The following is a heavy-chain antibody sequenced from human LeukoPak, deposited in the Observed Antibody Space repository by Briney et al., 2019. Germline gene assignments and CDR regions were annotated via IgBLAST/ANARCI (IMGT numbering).Heavy chain of an antibody. CDR2: IKSKADGGIT. Sequence: GGSLRLSCAASGFTFSNAWMSWVRQAPGKGLEWVGRIKSKADGGITDYSAPVKGRFTISRHDYKNPLYLQMTRLKAEDKPVYCCTTVFHRYDILNGYYRGDYWGQGTLVTVYS. D-gene: IGHD3-9*01. CDR1: GFTFSNAW. V-gene: IGHV3-15*01. CDR3: TTVFHRYDILNGYYRGDY. J-gene: IGHJ4*02.